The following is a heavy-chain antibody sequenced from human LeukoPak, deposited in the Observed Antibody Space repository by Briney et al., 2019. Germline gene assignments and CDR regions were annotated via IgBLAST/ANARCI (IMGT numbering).Heavy chain of an antibody. CDR1: GGSFSGYY. CDR2: IYYSGST. Sequence: PSETLSLTCAVYGGSFSGYYWSWIRQPPGKGLEWIGYIYYSGSTNYNPSLKSRVTISVDTSKNQFSLKLSSVTAADTAVYYCARRNRGGRFDAWGQGTLVTVSS. D-gene: IGHD3-10*01. V-gene: IGHV4-59*12. CDR3: ARRNRGGRFDA. J-gene: IGHJ5*02.